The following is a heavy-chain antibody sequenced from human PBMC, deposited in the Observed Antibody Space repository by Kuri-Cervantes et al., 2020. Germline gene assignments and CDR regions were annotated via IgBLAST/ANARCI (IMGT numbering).Heavy chain of an antibody. D-gene: IGHD3-10*01. J-gene: IGHJ6*02. V-gene: IGHV4-59*13. Sequence: GSLRLSCTVSGGSISSYYWSWSRQPPGKGLEWIGYISYSGSTNYNPSLKSQVTISVDTSKTQFTLKLSSVTAADSAAYYCARYKPVRGVLDGMDVWGQGTTVTVSS. CDR3: ARYKPVRGVLDGMDV. CDR2: ISYSGST. CDR1: GGSISSYY.